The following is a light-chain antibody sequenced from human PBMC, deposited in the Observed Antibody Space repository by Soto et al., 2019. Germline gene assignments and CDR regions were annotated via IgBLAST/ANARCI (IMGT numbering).Light chain of an antibody. J-gene: IGKJ1*01. CDR1: QSVSSNY. CDR2: GAS. CDR3: QQYGSSPPWT. V-gene: IGKV3-20*01. Sequence: EIVLTQSPGTLSLSPGERATLSCRASQSVSSNYLVWYQQKPGQAPRLLIHGASSRATGIPDRFSGSGSGTDFTLTISRLEPADFAVYYCQQYGSSPPWTFGQGTKVEIK.